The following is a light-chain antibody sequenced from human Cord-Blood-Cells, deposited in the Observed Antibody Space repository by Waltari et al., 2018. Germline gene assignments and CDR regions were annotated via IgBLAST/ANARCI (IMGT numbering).Light chain of an antibody. V-gene: IGKV1-39*01. J-gene: IGKJ3*01. Sequence: DIPLPQSPSSLSAPVGDSVTITCRASQSISSYLNWYQQKPGKAPKLLIYAASSLQSGVPSRFSGSGSGTDFTLTISSLQPEDFATYYCQQSYSTLTFGPGTKVDIK. CDR2: AAS. CDR1: QSISSY. CDR3: QQSYSTLT.